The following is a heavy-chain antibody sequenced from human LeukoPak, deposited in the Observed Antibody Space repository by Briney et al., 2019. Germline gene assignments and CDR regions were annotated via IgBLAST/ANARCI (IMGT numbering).Heavy chain of an antibody. D-gene: IGHD6-13*01. CDR2: IYYRGST. V-gene: IGHV4-59*01. Sequence: SETQSLTCTVSGGSISSYYWSWIRQPPGKGLEWIGYIYYRGSTNYNPSLKSRVTISVDTSKNQFSLELSSVTAADTAVYYCARVGIAAAGRPASQAFDIWGQGTMVTVSS. CDR1: GGSISSYY. CDR3: ARVGIAAAGRPASQAFDI. J-gene: IGHJ3*02.